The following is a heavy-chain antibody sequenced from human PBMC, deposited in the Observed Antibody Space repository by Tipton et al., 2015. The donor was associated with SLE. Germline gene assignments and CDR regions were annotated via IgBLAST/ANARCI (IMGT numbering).Heavy chain of an antibody. CDR3: ASEILRDYGSAWGPDY. D-gene: IGHD6-19*01. CDR1: GGSIGSGGYS. Sequence: TLSLTCAVSGGSIGSGGYSWNWIRRPPGKGLEWIGYVYHSGSAYYNPSLKSRVTISVDRSRNQFSLILSSVTAADTAVYYCASEILRDYGSAWGPDYWGQGTLVTVSS. J-gene: IGHJ4*02. CDR2: VYHSGSA. V-gene: IGHV4-30-2*01.